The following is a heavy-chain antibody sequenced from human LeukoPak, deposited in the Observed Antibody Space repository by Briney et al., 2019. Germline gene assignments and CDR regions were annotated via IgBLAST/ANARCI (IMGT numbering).Heavy chain of an antibody. V-gene: IGHV1-2*02. CDR2: INPNSGGT. J-gene: IGHJ6*03. Sequence: GASVKVSCKASGYTFTGYYMHWVRQAPGQGLEWMGWINPNSGGTNYAQKFQGRVTMTRDTSISTAYMELSSLRSEDTAVYYCARGGALLFSYMDVWGKGTTVTVSS. CDR1: GYTFTGYY. D-gene: IGHD2-21*02. CDR3: ARGGALLFSYMDV.